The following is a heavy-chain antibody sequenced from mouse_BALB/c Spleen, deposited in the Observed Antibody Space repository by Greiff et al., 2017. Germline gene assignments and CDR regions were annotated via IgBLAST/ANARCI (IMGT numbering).Heavy chain of an antibody. CDR3: ARGEITTVVEVSFDY. Sequence: EVQVVESGGGLVKPGGSLKLSCAASGFTFSDYYMYWVRQTPEKRLEWVATISDGGSYTCYPDSVKGRFTISRDNAKNNLYLQMSSLKSEDTAMYYCARGEITTVVEVSFDYWGQGTTLTVSS. CDR1: GFTFSDYY. CDR2: ISDGGSYT. J-gene: IGHJ2*01. D-gene: IGHD1-1*01. V-gene: IGHV5-4*02.